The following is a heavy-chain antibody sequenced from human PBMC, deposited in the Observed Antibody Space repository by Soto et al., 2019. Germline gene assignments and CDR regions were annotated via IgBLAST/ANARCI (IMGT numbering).Heavy chain of an antibody. Sequence: PSETLSLTCSVSGGSISSNDYWSWFRQPPGKGLEWIGCIYSGTTYYNPSLQSRVAISVDTSKNQLSLSFNSVTAADTAMYYCAGRHYSGSGTPRGLDCWGQGTLVTVLL. CDR2: IYSGTT. CDR1: GGSISSNDY. J-gene: IGHJ4*02. V-gene: IGHV4-39*01. CDR3: AGRHYSGSGTPRGLDC. D-gene: IGHD3-10*01.